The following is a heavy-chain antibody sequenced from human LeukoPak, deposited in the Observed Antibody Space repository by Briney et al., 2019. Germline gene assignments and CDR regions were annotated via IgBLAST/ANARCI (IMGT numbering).Heavy chain of an antibody. J-gene: IGHJ3*02. CDR3: ARQPVVSDAFDI. V-gene: IGHV4-39*01. CDR2: IYYSVST. CDR1: GGSISSSTYY. Sequence: SETLSLTCTVSGGSISSSTYYWGWIRQPPGKGLEWIGSIYYSVSTYYNPSLKSRVTISVDTSKNQFSLKLSSVPAADTAVYYCARQPVVSDAFDIWGQGTMVTVSS. D-gene: IGHD2-15*01.